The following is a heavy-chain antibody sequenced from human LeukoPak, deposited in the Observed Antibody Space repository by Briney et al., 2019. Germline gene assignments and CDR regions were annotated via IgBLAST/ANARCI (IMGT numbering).Heavy chain of an antibody. D-gene: IGHD4-17*01. CDR1: GASISSTVHY. CDR2: SDYSGGT. CDR3: ARDFGDFRTDY. J-gene: IGHJ4*02. V-gene: IGHV4-39*01. Sequence: PSETLSLTCTVSGASISSTVHYWAWIRQSPGKGLEWIGSSDYSGGTTYNPSLNSRVTVSVDTSKNQFSLKLTSVTAAGTAVYYCARDFGDFRTDYWGQGTLVTVSS.